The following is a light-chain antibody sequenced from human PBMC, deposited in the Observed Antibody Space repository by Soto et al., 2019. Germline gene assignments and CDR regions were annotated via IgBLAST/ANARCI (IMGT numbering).Light chain of an antibody. J-gene: IGLJ3*02. CDR3: SSYTRGSTLVL. V-gene: IGLV2-14*01. CDR2: EVT. Sequence: QSALTQPASVSGSPGQSITISCTGTSSDVGRYNYVSWYQQHPGKAPKLMIYEVTNRPSGVSTRFSGSKSGNTASLTISGLQAEDEADYYCSSYTRGSTLVLFGGGTKVTVL. CDR1: SSDVGRYNY.